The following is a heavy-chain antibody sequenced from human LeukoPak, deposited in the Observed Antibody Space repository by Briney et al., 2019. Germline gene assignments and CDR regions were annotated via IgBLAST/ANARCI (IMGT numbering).Heavy chain of an antibody. J-gene: IGHJ4*02. D-gene: IGHD3-22*01. Sequence: ASVKVSCKASGYTFTGYYMHWVRQAPGQGLEWMGWMNPNSGGTNYAQNFQGRVTMARDTSISTAYMELSRLRSDDTAIYYCARMEYYYDRSGYYNDWGQGTLVTVSS. CDR2: MNPNSGGT. V-gene: IGHV1-2*02. CDR1: GYTFTGYY. CDR3: ARMEYYYDRSGYYND.